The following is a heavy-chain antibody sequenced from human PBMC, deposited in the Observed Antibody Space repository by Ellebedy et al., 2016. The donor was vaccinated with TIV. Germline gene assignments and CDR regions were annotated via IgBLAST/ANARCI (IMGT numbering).Heavy chain of an antibody. V-gene: IGHV4-34*01. CDR2: MYFGGST. Sequence: MPSETLSLTCAVYGGSFSDYYWGWIRQPPGKGLEWIGNMYFGGSTNYNPSLKSRVTISVDTSENQFSLKLSSLTAADTALYYCAREVRGEHLHYFDSWGHGTLVSVPS. CDR1: GGSFSDYY. D-gene: IGHD1-26*01. J-gene: IGHJ5*01. CDR3: AREVRGEHLHYFDS.